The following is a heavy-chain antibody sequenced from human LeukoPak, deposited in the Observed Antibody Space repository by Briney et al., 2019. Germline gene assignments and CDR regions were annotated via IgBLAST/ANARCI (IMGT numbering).Heavy chain of an antibody. J-gene: IGHJ4*02. CDR1: GDSIINSDYY. D-gene: IGHD3-16*01. CDR3: GRSAGFVHFDH. CDR2: IYYSGST. Sequence: SETLSLTCIVPGDSIINSDYYWGWIRQTPGKGLEWIGSIYYSGSTYYNPSLKSRVTISVDTSKNQFSLKVTSVTAADTALYYCGRSAGFVHFDHWGQGTLVTVSS. V-gene: IGHV4-39*07.